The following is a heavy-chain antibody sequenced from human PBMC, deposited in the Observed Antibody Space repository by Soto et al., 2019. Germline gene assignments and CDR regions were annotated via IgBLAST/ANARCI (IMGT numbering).Heavy chain of an antibody. Sequence: ASVKVSCKASGYTFTSYGISWVRQAPGQGLEWMGWISAYNGNTNYAQKLQGWVTMTRDTSISTAYMELSSLRSEDTAVYYCARERECISTSCYEDGMDVWGQGTTVTVSS. CDR1: GYTFTSYG. J-gene: IGHJ6*02. CDR2: ISAYNGNT. D-gene: IGHD2-2*01. V-gene: IGHV1-18*01. CDR3: ARERECISTSCYEDGMDV.